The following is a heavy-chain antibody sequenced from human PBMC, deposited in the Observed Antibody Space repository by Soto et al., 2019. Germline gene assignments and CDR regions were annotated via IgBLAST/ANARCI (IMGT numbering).Heavy chain of an antibody. Sequence: SGPTLVNPTQTLTLTCNFSGFSLSSIALGMGVGWIRQPPGKALEWLALIYWDDDKRYNPSLKSRLTITKDISQSQVVLTMTNMDAVDTGTYYCTQWSMGTRGTIFFDYWGQGALVTVSS. CDR2: IYWDDDK. CDR3: TQWSMGTRGTIFFDY. J-gene: IGHJ4*02. V-gene: IGHV2-5*02. CDR1: GFSLSSIALGMG. D-gene: IGHD2-8*01.